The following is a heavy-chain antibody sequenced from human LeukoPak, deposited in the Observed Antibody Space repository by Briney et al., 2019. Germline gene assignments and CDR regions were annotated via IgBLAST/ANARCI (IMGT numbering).Heavy chain of an antibody. J-gene: IGHJ3*02. V-gene: IGHV4-38-2*02. D-gene: IGHD2-2*02. Sequence: SETLSLTCTVSGYSISSGYYWGWIRQPPGKGLEWIGSIYQSGTTSYNPSLKSRVTICVDTSKNQFSLKLSSVTAADTAVYYCARHGYCSSTSCYIEDAFDIWGQGTMVTVSS. CDR2: IYQSGTT. CDR3: ARHGYCSSTSCYIEDAFDI. CDR1: GYSISSGYY.